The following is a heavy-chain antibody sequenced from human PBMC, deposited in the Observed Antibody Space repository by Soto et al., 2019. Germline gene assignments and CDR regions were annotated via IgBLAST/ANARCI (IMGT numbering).Heavy chain of an antibody. V-gene: IGHV3-15*07. CDR1: GFTFSNAW. D-gene: IGHD3-10*01. Sequence: EVQLVDSGGGLVKPGGSLRLSCVASGFTFSNAWMNWVRQAPGKGLEWVGRIKSKSEGGTTDYAAPVKGRFTISRDDSKNTLYLQMNSLKTEDTAVYYCTSGQVIRGVIIPYYYYFGMDVWGRGTTVTVSS. J-gene: IGHJ6*02. CDR2: IKSKSEGGTT. CDR3: TSGQVIRGVIIPYYYYFGMDV.